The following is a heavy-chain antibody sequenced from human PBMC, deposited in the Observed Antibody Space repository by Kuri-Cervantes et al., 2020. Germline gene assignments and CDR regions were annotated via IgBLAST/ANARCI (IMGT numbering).Heavy chain of an antibody. D-gene: IGHD4-17*01. CDR2: IYHSGST. CDR3: ARIATTVTTAGAIDY. CDR1: GYSISSGYY. Sequence: SQTLSLTCAVSGYSISSGYYWGWIRQPPGKGLERIGSIYHSGSTYYNPSLKSRVTISVDTSKNQFSLKLSSVTAADTAVYYCARIATTVTTAGAIDYWGQGTLVTVSS. V-gene: IGHV4-38-2*01. J-gene: IGHJ4*02.